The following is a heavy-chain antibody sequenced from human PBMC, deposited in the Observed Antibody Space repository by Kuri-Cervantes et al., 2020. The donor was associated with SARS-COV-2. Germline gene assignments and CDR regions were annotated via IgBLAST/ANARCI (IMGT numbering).Heavy chain of an antibody. CDR2: IIPVFGIA. CDR1: GGTFSSYA. V-gene: IGHV1-69*13. CDR3: ARESLGSGTLSGFYYMDV. J-gene: IGHJ6*03. D-gene: IGHD3-10*01. Sequence: SVKVSCKASGGTFSSYAISWVRQAPGQGLEWMGGIIPVFGIANYSQKFQGRVTITADESTSTAYMELSSLRTEDTAVFYCARESLGSGTLSGFYYMDVWGKGTTVTVSS.